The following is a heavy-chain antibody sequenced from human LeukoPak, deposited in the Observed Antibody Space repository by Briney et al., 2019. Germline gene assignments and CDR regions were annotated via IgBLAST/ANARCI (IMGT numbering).Heavy chain of an antibody. Sequence: PSETLSLTCTVSGDSISSYYWSWIRQPPGKGLEWIGNIYFSGSTNYNPSLKSRVTISVDTSKNQFSLKLSSVTAADTAVYYCARYHSGAYRTSFDYWGQGTLVTVSS. CDR3: ARYHSGAYRTSFDY. CDR1: GDSISSYY. D-gene: IGHD5-12*01. V-gene: IGHV4-59*08. CDR2: IYFSGST. J-gene: IGHJ4*02.